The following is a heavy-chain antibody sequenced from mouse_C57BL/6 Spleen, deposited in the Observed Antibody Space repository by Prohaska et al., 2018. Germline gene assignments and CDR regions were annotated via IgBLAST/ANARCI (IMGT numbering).Heavy chain of an antibody. J-gene: IGHJ3*01. CDR2: IDPSDSYT. Sequence: QVQLQQPGAELVKPGASVKLSCKASGYTFTSYWMQWVKQRPGQGLEWIGEIDPSDSYTNYNQKVKGKATLTVDTSSTTAYMQLSSLTSEDFAVYYCARGGFAYWGQGTLVTVSA. CDR1: GYTFTSYW. V-gene: IGHV1-50*01. CDR3: ARGGFAY.